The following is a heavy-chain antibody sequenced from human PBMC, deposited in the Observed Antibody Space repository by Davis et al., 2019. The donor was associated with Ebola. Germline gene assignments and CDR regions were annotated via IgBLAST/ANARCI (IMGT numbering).Heavy chain of an antibody. CDR2: INTNTGNP. CDR1: GYTFSTHA. CDR3: ARDLETNTLQGPIVGASDY. V-gene: IGHV7-4-1*02. Sequence: AASVKVSCKTSGYTFSTHAINWVRQAPGQGLQWMGWINTNTGNPTYAQDFTGRLVFSLDTSVSTAYLQVSSLKAEDTAVYYCARDLETNTLQGPIVGASDYWGQGTLITVSS. D-gene: IGHD1-26*01. J-gene: IGHJ4*02.